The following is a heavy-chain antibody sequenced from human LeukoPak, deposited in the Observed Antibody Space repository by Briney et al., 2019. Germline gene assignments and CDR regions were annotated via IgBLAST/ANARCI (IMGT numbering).Heavy chain of an antibody. CDR1: GFTFSGYS. V-gene: IGHV3-23*01. Sequence: GGSLRLSCAASGFTFSGYSMNWVRQAPGKGLEWVSAISGSGGSTYYADSVKGRFTISRDNSKNTLYLQMNSLRAEDTAVYYCAKGPAQYYYYYYYMDVWGKGTTVTVSS. D-gene: IGHD4-11*01. CDR3: AKGPAQYYYYYYYMDV. J-gene: IGHJ6*03. CDR2: ISGSGGST.